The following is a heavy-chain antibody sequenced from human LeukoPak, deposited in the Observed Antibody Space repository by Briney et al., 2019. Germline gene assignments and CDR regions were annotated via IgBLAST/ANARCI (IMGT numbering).Heavy chain of an antibody. V-gene: IGHV1-18*01. CDR3: ARGGGRYGDAFDI. Sequence: ASVKVSCKASGYTFTSYGISWVRQAPGQGLEWMGWISAYNGSTKYVQKFQGRVTMATDTSTSTAYMELRSLRSDDTAVYYCARGGGRYGDAFDIWGQGTMVTVSS. J-gene: IGHJ3*02. CDR2: ISAYNGST. D-gene: IGHD3-16*01. CDR1: GYTFTSYG.